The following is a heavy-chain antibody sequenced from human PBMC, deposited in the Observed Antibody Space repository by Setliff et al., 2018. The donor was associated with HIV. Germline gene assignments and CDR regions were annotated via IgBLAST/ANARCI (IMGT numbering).Heavy chain of an antibody. V-gene: IGHV5-51*01. CDR2: IYPGDSET. CDR1: GYSFTSYW. J-gene: IGHJ1*01. D-gene: IGHD6-19*01. CDR3: SGWYGYFQQ. Sequence: GESLKISCKGSGYSFTSYWIGWVRQMPGKGLEWMGIIYPGDSETRYSPSFQGLVTISADKSLSLFSATTADTAVYYCARDRGSGWYGYFQQWGQGSQVTVSS.